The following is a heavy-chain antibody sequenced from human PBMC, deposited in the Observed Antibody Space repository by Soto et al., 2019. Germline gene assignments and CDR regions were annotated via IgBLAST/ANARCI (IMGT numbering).Heavy chain of an antibody. J-gene: IGHJ4*02. D-gene: IGHD3-22*01. V-gene: IGHV2-5*02. CDR2: IYWDDDK. CDR1: GFSLSTSGVG. CDR3: AHSRYYDSSGYYLLRGYYFDY. Sequence: QITLKESGPPLVKPTQTLTLTCTFSGFSLSTSGVGVGWIRQPPGKALEWLALIYWDDDKRYSPSLKSRLTITKDSSKNLVVLTMPNMDPVDTATYYCAHSRYYDSSGYYLLRGYYFDYWGQGTLVTVSS.